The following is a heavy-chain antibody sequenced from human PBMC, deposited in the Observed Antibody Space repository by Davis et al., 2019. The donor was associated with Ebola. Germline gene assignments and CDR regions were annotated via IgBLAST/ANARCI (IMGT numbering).Heavy chain of an antibody. J-gene: IGHJ4*02. CDR1: GFTLRYYG. Sequence: GESLKISCATSGFTLRYYGMHWVRQSPGKGLEWVAVIWYDGSNKYYADSVKGRFTISRDNSRNALYLQMNSLRAEDTAVYYCGRDRDMFRVGLIDYWGQGTLVTVSS. V-gene: IGHV3-33*01. CDR2: IWYDGSNK. CDR3: GRDRDMFRVGLIDY. D-gene: IGHD3-10*01.